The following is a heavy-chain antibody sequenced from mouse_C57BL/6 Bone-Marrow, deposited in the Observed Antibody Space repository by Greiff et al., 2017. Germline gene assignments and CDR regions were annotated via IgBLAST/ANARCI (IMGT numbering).Heavy chain of an antibody. CDR3: ARAPIYYYGSSWYFDV. V-gene: IGHV1-42*01. D-gene: IGHD1-1*01. J-gene: IGHJ1*03. CDR2: INPSTGGT. CDR1: GYSFTGYY. Sequence: VQLQQSGPELVKPGASVKISCKASGYSFTGYYMNWVKQSPDKSLEWIGEINPSTGGTTYNQKFKAKATLTVDKSSSTAYMQLKSLTSEDSAVYYCARAPIYYYGSSWYFDVWGTGTTVTVSS.